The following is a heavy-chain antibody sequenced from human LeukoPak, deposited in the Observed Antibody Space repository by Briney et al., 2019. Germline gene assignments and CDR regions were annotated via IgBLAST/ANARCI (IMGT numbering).Heavy chain of an antibody. Sequence: GSLRLSCAASGFTFSSYAMSWVRQPPGKGLEWIGEINHSGSTNYNPSLKSRVTISVDTSKNQFSLKLSSVTAADTAVYYCARGPYDFWSGYYRKTSYFDYWGQGTLVTVSS. CDR3: ARGPYDFWSGYYRKTSYFDY. J-gene: IGHJ4*02. V-gene: IGHV4-34*01. CDR2: INHSGST. CDR1: GFTFSSYA. D-gene: IGHD3-3*01.